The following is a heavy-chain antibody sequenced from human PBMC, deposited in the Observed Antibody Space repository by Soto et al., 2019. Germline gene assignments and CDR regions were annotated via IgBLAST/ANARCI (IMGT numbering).Heavy chain of an antibody. Sequence: QVQLQQWGAGLLKPSETLSLTFAVNGGSFSGYSWTWIRQAPGKGLDWIGEINYTGTTNYSPSLKSRVTLSVDTSKNQFSLELRSVSAADTAVYYCAREGGSGWYYYDYWGHGTLVTVSS. CDR2: INYTGTT. CDR1: GGSFSGYS. V-gene: IGHV4-34*02. J-gene: IGHJ4*01. CDR3: AREGGSGWYYYDY. D-gene: IGHD6-19*01.